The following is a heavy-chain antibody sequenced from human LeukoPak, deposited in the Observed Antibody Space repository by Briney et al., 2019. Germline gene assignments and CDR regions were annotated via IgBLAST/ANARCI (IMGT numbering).Heavy chain of an antibody. J-gene: IGHJ4*02. CDR2: IYPGDSDT. CDR3: AKIHSSSSYGNFDY. CDR1: GYSFTNYW. V-gene: IGHV5-51*01. Sequence: GESLKISCKGSGYSFTNYWIGWVRQMPGEGLEWMGIIYPGDSDTRYSPSFQGQVTISADKSISTAYLQWSSLKASDTAMYYCAKIHSSSSYGNFDYWGQGTLVTVSS. D-gene: IGHD6-13*01.